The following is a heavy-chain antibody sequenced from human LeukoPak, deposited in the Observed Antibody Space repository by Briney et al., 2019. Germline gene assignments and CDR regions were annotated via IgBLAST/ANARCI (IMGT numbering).Heavy chain of an antibody. V-gene: IGHV4-28*05. CDR3: ARKFPSIFYTDV. J-gene: IGHJ6*03. Sequence: PSETLSLTCAVSGSSISSNNWWGWIRQPPGKALEWIGYIYYSGSIYYNPSLKSRVTMSVDTSKNQFSLKLSSVTVVDTAVYYCARKFPSIFYTDVWGKGTTVTVSS. CDR1: GSSISSNNW. CDR2: IYYSGSI. D-gene: IGHD3-9*01.